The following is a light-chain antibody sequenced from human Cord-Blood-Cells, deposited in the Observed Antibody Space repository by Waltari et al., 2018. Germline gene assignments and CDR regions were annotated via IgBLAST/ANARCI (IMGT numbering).Light chain of an antibody. CDR3: QQRSNWPLT. CDR1: QSVSSY. V-gene: IGKV3-11*01. Sequence: EIVLTQSPATLSLSPGERATISCRASQSVSSYLAWYQQKPGQAPRLLIYDASNRATGSPARFSGSGSGTDFTLTISSLEPDDFAVYYCQQRSNWPLTFGGGTKVEIK. CDR2: DAS. J-gene: IGKJ4*01.